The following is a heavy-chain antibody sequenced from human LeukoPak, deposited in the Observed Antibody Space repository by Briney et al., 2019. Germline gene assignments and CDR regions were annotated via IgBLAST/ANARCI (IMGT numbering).Heavy chain of an antibody. D-gene: IGHD5-24*01. J-gene: IGHJ4*02. CDR2: IIPIFGIA. Sequence: SVKVSCKASGGTFSSYAISWVRQAPGQGLERMGRIIPIFGIANYAQKFQGRVTITADKSTSTAYMELSSLRSEDTAVYYCASSRESRDGYNSYPDYWGQGTLVTVSS. V-gene: IGHV1-69*04. CDR1: GGTFSSYA. CDR3: ASSRESRDGYNSYPDY.